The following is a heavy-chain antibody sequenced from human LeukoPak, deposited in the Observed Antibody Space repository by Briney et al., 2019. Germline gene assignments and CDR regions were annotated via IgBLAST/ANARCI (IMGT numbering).Heavy chain of an antibody. V-gene: IGHV1-2*02. Sequence: GASVKVSCKTSGYTFTAYYAHWVRQVPGQGLEWMGWINPNNGGTNYAQKFQGRVTMTSDTSISPAYMELTRLTSDDTAVYYCASLGLTIGFDHWGQGTLVTVSS. CDR1: GYTFTAYY. J-gene: IGHJ4*02. D-gene: IGHD3-10*01. CDR3: ASLGLTIGFDH. CDR2: INPNNGGT.